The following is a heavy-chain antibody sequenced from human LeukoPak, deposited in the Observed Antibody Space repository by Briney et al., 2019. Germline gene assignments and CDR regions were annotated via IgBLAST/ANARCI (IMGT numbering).Heavy chain of an antibody. D-gene: IGHD2-8*01. V-gene: IGHV3-20*04. Sequence: PGGSLRLSCAASGFTFDDYGMSWVRQAPGKGLEWVSGINWNGGSTCYEDSVKGRFTISRDNAKNSLYLQMNSLRAEDTALYYCATLLYPAYYYGMDVWGQGTTVTVSS. CDR2: INWNGGST. CDR3: ATLLYPAYYYGMDV. CDR1: GFTFDDYG. J-gene: IGHJ6*02.